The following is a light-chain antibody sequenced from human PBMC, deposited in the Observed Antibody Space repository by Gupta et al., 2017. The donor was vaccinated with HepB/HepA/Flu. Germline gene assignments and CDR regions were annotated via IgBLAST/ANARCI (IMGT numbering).Light chain of an antibody. CDR3: QQAYSFPS. Sequence: DIQLTQSPSSVSASVGDRVTITCRASQALSSWLAWYQVKPGKAPKLLIYAASSLQSDVPSRLSGSGSGTDFTLTISNLQPEDFANYYFQQAYSFPSFGQGTKVEIK. CDR2: AAS. J-gene: IGKJ1*01. CDR1: QALSSW. V-gene: IGKV1-12*02.